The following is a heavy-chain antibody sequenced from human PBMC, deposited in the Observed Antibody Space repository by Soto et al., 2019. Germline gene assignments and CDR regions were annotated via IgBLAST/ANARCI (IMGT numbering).Heavy chain of an antibody. J-gene: IGHJ3*02. CDR2: ISGSGGST. Sequence: GGSLRLSCAASGFTFSSYAMSWVRQAPGKGLEWVSAISGSGGSTTGADSVKGRFTISRHNSKNTRYLQMNSLRAEDTAVYYCAASTEGSRYNWNLRSFDIWGQGTMVTVSS. CDR3: AASTEGSRYNWNLRSFDI. CDR1: GFTFSSYA. D-gene: IGHD1-20*01. V-gene: IGHV3-23*01.